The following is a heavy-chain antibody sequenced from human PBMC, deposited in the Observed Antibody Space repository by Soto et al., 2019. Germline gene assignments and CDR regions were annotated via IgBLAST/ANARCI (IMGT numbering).Heavy chain of an antibody. Sequence: PSETLSLTCTVPGGSISSSSYYWGWIRQPPGKGLEWIGIIYYSGSTYYNPSLKSRVTISVDKSKNQFSLKLTSVTAADTAVYYCARHVSNNCKTYYYYYGMDVWGQGTTVTVSS. CDR1: GGSISSSSYY. J-gene: IGHJ6*02. V-gene: IGHV4-39*01. CDR3: ARHVSNNCKTYYYYYGMDV. CDR2: IYYSGST. D-gene: IGHD1-20*01.